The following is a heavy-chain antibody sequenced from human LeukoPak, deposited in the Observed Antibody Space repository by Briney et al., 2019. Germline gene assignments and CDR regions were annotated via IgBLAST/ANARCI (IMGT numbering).Heavy chain of an antibody. J-gene: IGHJ6*03. CDR3: ARVLVEYCSSTSCYSRGASYYYYYYYMDV. Sequence: GGSLRLSCAASGFTFRSYDMHWVRQATGKGLEWVSAIGTAGDTYCPGSVKGRFTISRENAKNSLYLQMNSLRAGDTAVYYCARVLVEYCSSTSCYSRGASYYYYYYYMDVWGKGTTVTISS. CDR2: IGTAGDT. CDR1: GFTFRSYD. V-gene: IGHV3-13*01. D-gene: IGHD2-2*01.